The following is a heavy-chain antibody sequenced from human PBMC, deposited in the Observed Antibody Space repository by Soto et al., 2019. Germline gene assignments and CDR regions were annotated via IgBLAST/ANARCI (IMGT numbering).Heavy chain of an antibody. D-gene: IGHD3-3*01. CDR2: IIPIFGTA. Sequence: SLKVSCKASGGTFSSYAISWVRQAPGQGLEWMGGIIPIFGTANYAQKFQGRVTITADESTSTAYMELSSLRSEDTAVYYCARMSFGVVPRGAFDIWGQGTMVTVSS. V-gene: IGHV1-69*13. CDR3: ARMSFGVVPRGAFDI. CDR1: GGTFSSYA. J-gene: IGHJ3*02.